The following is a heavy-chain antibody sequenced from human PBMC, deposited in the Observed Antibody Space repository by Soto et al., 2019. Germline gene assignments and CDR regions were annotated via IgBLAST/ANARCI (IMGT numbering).Heavy chain of an antibody. CDR2: ISYDGSNK. D-gene: IGHD3-9*01. CDR1: GFTFSSYA. Sequence: GGSLRPSCAASGFTFSSYAMHWVRQAPGKGLEWVAVISYDGSNKYYADSVKGRFTISRDNSKNTLYLQMNSLRAEDTAVYYCARVRHDWLLDYYYYGMDVWGQGTTVTVSS. V-gene: IGHV3-30-3*01. J-gene: IGHJ6*02. CDR3: ARVRHDWLLDYYYYGMDV.